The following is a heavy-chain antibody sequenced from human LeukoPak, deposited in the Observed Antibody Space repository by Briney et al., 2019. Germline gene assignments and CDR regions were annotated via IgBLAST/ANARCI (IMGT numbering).Heavy chain of an antibody. D-gene: IGHD1-26*01. V-gene: IGHV3-23*01. CDR2: ISGSGGST. J-gene: IGHJ4*02. Sequence: GGSLRLSCAASGFTFSSYTMAWVRQAPGKGLEWVSAISGSGGSTYSADSVKGRFTISRDNFQNTLYLQMDSLRAEDTAVYYCARGDDVLGATKAFDYWGQGNLVTISS. CDR3: ARGDDVLGATKAFDY. CDR1: GFTFSSYT.